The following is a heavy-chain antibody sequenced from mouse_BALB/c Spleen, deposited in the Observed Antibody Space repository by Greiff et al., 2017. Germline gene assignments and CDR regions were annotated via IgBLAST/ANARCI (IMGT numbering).Heavy chain of an antibody. D-gene: IGHD1-2*01. CDR1: GYAFTSYN. CDR2: IDPYNGGT. CDR3: ARRTATPSAFAY. Sequence: VQLKESGPELVKPGASVKVSCKASGYAFTSYNMYWVKQSHGKSLEWIGYIDPYNGGTSYNQKFKGKATLTVDKSSSTAYMHLNSLTSEDSAVYYCARRTATPSAFAYWGQGTLVTVSA. J-gene: IGHJ3*01. V-gene: IGHV1S135*01.